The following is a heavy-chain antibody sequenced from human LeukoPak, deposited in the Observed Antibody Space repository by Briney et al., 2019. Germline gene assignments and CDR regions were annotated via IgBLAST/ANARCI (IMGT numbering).Heavy chain of an antibody. CDR3: ARDNRLSLSGGVYYYYYMDV. V-gene: IGHV3-7*01. Sequence: PGGSLRLSCAASGFTFSSHWMSWVRQAPAKGLEWVATINQDGSEKYYVASVKGRFTISRDNAKNSLYLQMNSLRAEDTAVYYCARDNRLSLSGGVYYYYYMDVWGKGTTVTVSS. CDR1: GFTFSSHW. J-gene: IGHJ6*03. CDR2: INQDGSEK. D-gene: IGHD2/OR15-2a*01.